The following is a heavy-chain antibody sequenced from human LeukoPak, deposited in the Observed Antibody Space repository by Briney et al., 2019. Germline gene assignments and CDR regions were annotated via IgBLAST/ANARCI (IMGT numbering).Heavy chain of an antibody. CDR1: GYTFTSYG. D-gene: IGHD6-19*01. CDR3: ARDRKHSSGWYAYSEFDY. V-gene: IGHV1-18*01. J-gene: IGHJ4*02. CDR2: ISAYNGNT. Sequence: ASVKVSCKASGYTFTSYGISWVRQAPGQGLEWMGWISAYNGNTNYAQKLQGRVTMTTDTSTSTAYKELRSLRSDDTAVYYCARDRKHSSGWYAYSEFDYWGQGTLVTVSS.